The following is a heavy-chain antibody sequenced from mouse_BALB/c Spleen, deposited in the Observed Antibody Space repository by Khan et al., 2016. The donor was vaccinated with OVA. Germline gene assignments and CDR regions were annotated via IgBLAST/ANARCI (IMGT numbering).Heavy chain of an antibody. D-gene: IGHD1-1*01. CDR1: GYSITNYYA. CDR3: ARGNYYGYYFDY. J-gene: IGHJ2*01. Sequence: EVQLQESGPGLVKPSQSLSLTCTATGYSITNYYAWNWIRQLPGNQLEWMGNISYSGNTNYNQSLKSRISITRDTSKNQFFLQLNSVTTEDTATDYCARGNYYGYYFDYWGQGTTLTVSA. V-gene: IGHV3-2*02. CDR2: ISYSGNT.